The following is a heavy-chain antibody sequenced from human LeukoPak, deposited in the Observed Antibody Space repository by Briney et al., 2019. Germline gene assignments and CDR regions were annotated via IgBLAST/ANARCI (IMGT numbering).Heavy chain of an antibody. J-gene: IGHJ6*03. Sequence: GGSLRLSCAASGFSVSVNYMSWVRQAPGKGLEWVSVLFASGNSNYADSVRGRFTISRDNSKNTLYLQMNSLSSEDTAVYYCARPQPQFCSSTNCYYMDVWGKGTTVTVSS. CDR1: GFSVSVNY. CDR3: ARPQPQFCSSTNCYYMDV. V-gene: IGHV3-66*02. D-gene: IGHD2-2*01. CDR2: LFASGNS.